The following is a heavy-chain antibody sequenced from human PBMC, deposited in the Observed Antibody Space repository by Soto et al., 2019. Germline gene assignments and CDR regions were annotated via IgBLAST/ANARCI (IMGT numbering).Heavy chain of an antibody. V-gene: IGHV3-11*05. J-gene: IGHJ4*02. CDR1: GFTFSDYY. CDR3: GGGSDYGDHELKYFDY. CDR2: ISSTSSYT. Sequence: QVQLVESGGGLVKPGGSLRLSCAASGFTFSDYYMNWIRQAPGKGLEWVSYISSTSSYTNYADSVKGRFTISRDNAKNSHHLQKSRRGDEAAVEYCGGGGSDYGDHELKYFDYWGQGTLVTVSS. D-gene: IGHD4-17*01.